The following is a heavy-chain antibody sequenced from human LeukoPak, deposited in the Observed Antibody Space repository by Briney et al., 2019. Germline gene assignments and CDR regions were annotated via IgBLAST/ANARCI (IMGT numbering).Heavy chain of an antibody. J-gene: IGHJ4*02. Sequence: GSSVKVSCKASGGTFSSYAISWVRQAPGQGLEWMGRIIPIFGTANYAQKFQGRVTITTDESTSTAYMELSSLRSEDTAVYYCARQRHDFWSGYYIGWGQGTLVTVSS. CDR2: IIPIFGTA. CDR3: ARQRHDFWSGYYIG. V-gene: IGHV1-69*05. D-gene: IGHD3-3*01. CDR1: GGTFSSYA.